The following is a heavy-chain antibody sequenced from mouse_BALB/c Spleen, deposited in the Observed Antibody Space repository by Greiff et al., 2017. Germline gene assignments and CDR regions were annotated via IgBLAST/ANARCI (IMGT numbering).Heavy chain of an antibody. J-gene: IGHJ1*01. CDR3: ARGEVYFDV. V-gene: IGHV5-6-5*01. CDR2: ISSGGST. Sequence: EVQGVESGGGLVKPGGSLKLSCAASGFTFSSYAMSWVRQTPEKRLEWVASISSGGSTYYPDSVKGRFTISRDNARNILYLQMSSLRSEDTAMYYCARGEVYFDVWGAGTTVTVSS. CDR1: GFTFSSYA.